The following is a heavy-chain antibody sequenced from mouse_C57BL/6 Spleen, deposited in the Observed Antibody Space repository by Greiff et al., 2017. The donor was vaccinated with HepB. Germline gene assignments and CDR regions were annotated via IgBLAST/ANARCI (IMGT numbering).Heavy chain of an antibody. CDR3: ASRGDGYSDY. D-gene: IGHD2-3*01. V-gene: IGHV1-69*01. CDR1: GYTFTSYW. Sequence: QVQLKQPGAELVMPGASVKLSCKASGYTFTSYWMHWVKQRPGQGLEWIGEIDPSDSYTNYNQKFKGKSTLTVDKSSSTAYMQLSSQTSEDSAVYYCASRGDGYSDYWGQGTTLTVSS. J-gene: IGHJ2*01. CDR2: IDPSDSYT.